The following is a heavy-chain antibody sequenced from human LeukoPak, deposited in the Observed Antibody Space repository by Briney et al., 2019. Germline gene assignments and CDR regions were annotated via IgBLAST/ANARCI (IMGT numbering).Heavy chain of an antibody. CDR2: TSHSDTT. V-gene: IGHV4-59*01. Sequence: SETLSLTCTVSGGSFNSGYWSWIRQSPGKGLEWIGYTSHSDTTRYNPSLKSRVTMSIDVSMNQFSLKVTSVTAADTAVYYCARGSSRFDYWGQGTLVTVSS. J-gene: IGHJ4*02. D-gene: IGHD6-13*01. CDR1: GGSFNSGY. CDR3: ARGSSRFDY.